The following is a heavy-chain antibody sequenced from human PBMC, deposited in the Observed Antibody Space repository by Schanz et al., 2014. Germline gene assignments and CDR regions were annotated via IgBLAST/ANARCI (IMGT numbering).Heavy chain of an antibody. CDR1: GVSISSFY. CDR2: IYGGGST. V-gene: IGHV4-59*08. CDR3: TRMSLRRGDYGGLDV. D-gene: IGHD3-10*01. J-gene: IGHJ6*02. Sequence: QVQLQESGPGLVRPSETLSLTCTVSGVSISSFYWSWIRQSPGQGLEYFGYIYGGGSTGYNPPFKGRVTRTLATARNAFALKRSSVTAADTAVYYCTRMSLRRGDYGGLDVWGQGTTVTVSS.